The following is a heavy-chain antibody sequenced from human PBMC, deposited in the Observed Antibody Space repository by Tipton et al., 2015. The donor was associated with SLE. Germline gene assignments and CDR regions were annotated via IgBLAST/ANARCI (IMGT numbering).Heavy chain of an antibody. CDR1: GRSISRYH. V-gene: IGHV4-59*01. CDR2: IFYSGST. CDR3: ARATVTTVGGYFDN. Sequence: TLSLTCTVSGRSISRYHWNWVRQPPGKGLDWIGYIFYSGSTNYNPSLKSRVTISLDTSKNQFSLKLSSVTAADTAVYYCARATVTTVGGYFDNWGQGTLVTVSS. D-gene: IGHD4-17*01. J-gene: IGHJ4*02.